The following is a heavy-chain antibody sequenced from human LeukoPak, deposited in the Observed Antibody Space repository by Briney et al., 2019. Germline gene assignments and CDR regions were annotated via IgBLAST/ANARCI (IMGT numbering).Heavy chain of an antibody. D-gene: IGHD6-25*01. Sequence: PSETLSLTCTVSGDSISSYYWSWIRQSPGKGLEWIGYIHYTGSTYYNPSLRSRVTISVDTSKNQFSLRLISVTAADTAMYYCARSRGNLYFQHWGQGTLVTVSS. CDR3: ARSRGNLYFQH. CDR1: GDSISSYY. J-gene: IGHJ1*01. CDR2: IHYTGST. V-gene: IGHV4-59*01.